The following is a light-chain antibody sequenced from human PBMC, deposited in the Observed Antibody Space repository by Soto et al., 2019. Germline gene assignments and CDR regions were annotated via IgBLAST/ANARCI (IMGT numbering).Light chain of an antibody. J-gene: IGKJ1*01. CDR2: GAS. CDR1: QSVTNN. Sequence: EIVLSQSPSTRSLSPGERATLSCRASQSVTNNYLAWYQQKPGQAPRLLIYGASTRATGIPARFSGSGSGTEFTLTIISLQSEDFAVYYCQQYNNWPRTFGQGTKWIS. CDR3: QQYNNWPRT. V-gene: IGKV3-15*01.